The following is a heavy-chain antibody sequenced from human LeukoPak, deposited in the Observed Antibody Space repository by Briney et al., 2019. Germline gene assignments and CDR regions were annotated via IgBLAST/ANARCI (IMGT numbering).Heavy chain of an antibody. D-gene: IGHD3-9*01. Sequence: SETLSLTCAVYGGSFSGYYWSWIRQPPGKGLEWNGEINHSGSTNYNPSLKSRVTISVDTSKNQLSLKLSSVTAADTAVYYCARGIPHYDILTGYPGAGWFDPWGQGTLVTVSS. CDR3: ARGIPHYDILTGYPGAGWFDP. CDR2: INHSGST. V-gene: IGHV4-34*01. J-gene: IGHJ5*02. CDR1: GGSFSGYY.